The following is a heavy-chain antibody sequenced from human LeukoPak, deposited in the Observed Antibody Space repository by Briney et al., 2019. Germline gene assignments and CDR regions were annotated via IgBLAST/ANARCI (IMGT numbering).Heavy chain of an antibody. Sequence: GGALRLSCAASGFSFSIYGMSWVRQAPGMGLEWVSSIGGSGDATFYADSVKGRFTISRDNSKNTLYLQMNSLRAEDTAVYYCAKDFEGDIVVVPAEAFDIWGQGTMVTVSS. J-gene: IGHJ3*02. CDR1: GFSFSIYG. CDR2: IGGSGDAT. D-gene: IGHD2-2*01. V-gene: IGHV3-23*01. CDR3: AKDFEGDIVVVPAEAFDI.